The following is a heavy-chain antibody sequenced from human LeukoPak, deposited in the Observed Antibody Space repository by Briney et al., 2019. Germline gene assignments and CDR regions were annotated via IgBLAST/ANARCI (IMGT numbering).Heavy chain of an antibody. J-gene: IGHJ4*02. V-gene: IGHV4-59*01. CDR2: IYYSGST. CDR1: GGPISTYY. D-gene: IGHD3-22*01. Sequence: PSETLSLTCTVSGGPISTYYWSWIRQAPGKGLEWIGYIYYSGSTKYNPSLKSRVTISVDTSKNQFSLKLSSVTAADTAVYFCARGITDSIWYLDYWGQGTLVTVSS. CDR3: ARGITDSIWYLDY.